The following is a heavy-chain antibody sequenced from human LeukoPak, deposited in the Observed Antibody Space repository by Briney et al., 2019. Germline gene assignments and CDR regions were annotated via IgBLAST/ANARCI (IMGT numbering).Heavy chain of an antibody. CDR2: IYTSGGT. Sequence: SETLSLTCTVSGGSISSYYWSWIRQPAGKGLEWIGRIYTSGGTNYNPSLKSRVTISVDTSKNQFSLKLSSVTAADTAVYYCASGLRYFDLYYWGQGTLVTVSS. CDR1: GGSISSYY. CDR3: ASGLRYFDLYY. D-gene: IGHD3-9*01. V-gene: IGHV4-4*07. J-gene: IGHJ4*02.